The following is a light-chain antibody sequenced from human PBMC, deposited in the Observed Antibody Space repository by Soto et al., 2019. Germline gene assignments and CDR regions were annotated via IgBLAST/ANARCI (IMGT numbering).Light chain of an antibody. V-gene: IGLV2-14*01. CDR2: EVS. Sequence: QSALTQPASVSGSPGQSITISCTGTTSDVGSYDYVSWYQQHPGKAPKLIIYEVSNRPSGVSNRFSGSKSGNTASLTISGLQAEDEADYYCTSYTSRTTVYVLFGGGTKLTVL. CDR1: TSDVGSYDY. CDR3: TSYTSRTTVYVL. J-gene: IGLJ2*01.